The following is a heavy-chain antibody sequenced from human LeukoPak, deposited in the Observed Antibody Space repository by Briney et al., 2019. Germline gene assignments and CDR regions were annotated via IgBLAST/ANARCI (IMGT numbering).Heavy chain of an antibody. D-gene: IGHD5-18*01. CDR2: IHYSGST. CDR3: ARTTEGGYTYGYFYYYYMDV. Sequence: PSETLSLTCTVSGGSISSSYSYWSWIRQPPGKGLEWIGYIHYSGSTNYNPSLKSRVTRSVDTSKNHFSLKLSSVTAADTAVYYCARTTEGGYTYGYFYYYYMDVWGKGTTVTISS. CDR1: GGSISSSYSY. J-gene: IGHJ6*03. V-gene: IGHV4-61*03.